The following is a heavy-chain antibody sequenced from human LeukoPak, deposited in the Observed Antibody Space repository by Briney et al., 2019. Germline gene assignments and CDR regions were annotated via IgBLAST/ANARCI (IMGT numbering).Heavy chain of an antibody. CDR3: ARGGSYYTY. CDR1: GFTISNYN. CDR2: ISTSGII. D-gene: IGHD1-26*01. Sequence: PGGSLRLSCAASGFTISNYNMDWVRQAPGKGLEWISYISTSGIIYYADSVRGRFSISRDNAKNSLYLQMNSLRDEDTAVYYCARGGSYYTYWGQGTLVTVSS. J-gene: IGHJ4*02. V-gene: IGHV3-48*02.